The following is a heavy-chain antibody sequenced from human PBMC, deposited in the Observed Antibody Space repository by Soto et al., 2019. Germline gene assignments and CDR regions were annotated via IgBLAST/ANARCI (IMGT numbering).Heavy chain of an antibody. Sequence: PGGSLRLSCAASGFTFSSYSMNWVRQAPGNGLEWVSSISSSSSYIYYADSVKGRFTISRDNAKNSLYLQMNSLRAEDTAVYYCARDRRMGEPDRAVAGTYYYYGMDVWGQGTTVTVSS. CDR3: ARDRRMGEPDRAVAGTYYYYGMDV. CDR2: ISSSSSYI. D-gene: IGHD6-19*01. J-gene: IGHJ6*02. V-gene: IGHV3-21*01. CDR1: GFTFSSYS.